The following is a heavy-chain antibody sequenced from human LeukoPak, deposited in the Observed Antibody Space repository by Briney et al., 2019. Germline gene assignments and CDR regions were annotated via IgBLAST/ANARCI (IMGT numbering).Heavy chain of an antibody. J-gene: IGHJ3*02. D-gene: IGHD1-26*01. Sequence: GESLKISCKGSGYSFTNYWIGWVRQMPGKGLEWMGTIYPGDSENRFSPSFQGQVTFSADKSINTAYVQWNSLKASDTAMYYCARWDVRTDAYDIWGQGTMVTVSS. CDR2: IYPGDSEN. V-gene: IGHV5-51*01. CDR1: GYSFTNYW. CDR3: ARWDVRTDAYDI.